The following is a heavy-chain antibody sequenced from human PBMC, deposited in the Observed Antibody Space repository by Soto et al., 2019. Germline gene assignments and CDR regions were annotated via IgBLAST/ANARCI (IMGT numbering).Heavy chain of an antibody. V-gene: IGHV3-74*01. CDR2: MNMDGNRI. Sequence: SLRLSWTSSGFTFINLFVLLVRKATQKGLEWVSRMNMDGNRISYVDSVKGRCTISRDNAKNTFYMEMNSARVEDTAVYYCVRADGDSHDGHGYLRRHWGQGSLVTVSS. CDR3: VRADGDSHDGHGYLRRH. CDR1: GFTFINLF. J-gene: IGHJ4*02. D-gene: IGHD5-18*01.